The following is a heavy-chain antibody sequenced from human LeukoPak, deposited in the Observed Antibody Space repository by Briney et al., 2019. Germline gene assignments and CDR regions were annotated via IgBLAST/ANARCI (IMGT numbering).Heavy chain of an antibody. V-gene: IGHV3-53*04. CDR2: IYSGGST. CDR1: GFTVSSNY. CDR3: ARDFPYDSSGD. D-gene: IGHD3-22*01. Sequence: GGSLRLSCTASGFTVSSNYMSWVRQAPGKGLEWVSVIYSGGSTYYADPVKGRFTISRHNSKNTLYLQMNSLRAEDTAVYYCARDFPYDSSGDWGQGTLVTVSS. J-gene: IGHJ4*02.